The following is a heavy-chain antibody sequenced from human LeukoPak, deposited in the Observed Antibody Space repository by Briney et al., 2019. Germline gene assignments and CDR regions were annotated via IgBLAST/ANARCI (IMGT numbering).Heavy chain of an antibody. Sequence: GGSLRLSCAASGFTFSSYGMHWVRQAPGKGLEWVAFIRYDGINKYYADSVKGRFTISRDNYKNTLYLQMNSLRAEDTAVYYCAKDDYGGNSFQGDAFDIWGQGTMVTVSS. J-gene: IGHJ3*02. CDR3: AKDDYGGNSFQGDAFDI. V-gene: IGHV3-30*02. CDR1: GFTFSSYG. D-gene: IGHD4-23*01. CDR2: IRYDGINK.